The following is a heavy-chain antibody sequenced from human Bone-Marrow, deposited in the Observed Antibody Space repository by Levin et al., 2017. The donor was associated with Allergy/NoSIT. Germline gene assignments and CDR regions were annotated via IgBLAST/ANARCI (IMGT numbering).Heavy chain of an antibody. V-gene: IGHV3-74*01. Sequence: VASVKVSCAASGFTFSNYWMHWVRQAPGKGLMWVARINTEGSVIDYVDSVKGRFTISRDNAKNTLYLQMDSLRAEDTAVYYCAANSQYWGQGTQVTVSS. CDR3: AANSQY. J-gene: IGHJ4*02. CDR2: INTEGSVI. CDR1: GFTFSNYW.